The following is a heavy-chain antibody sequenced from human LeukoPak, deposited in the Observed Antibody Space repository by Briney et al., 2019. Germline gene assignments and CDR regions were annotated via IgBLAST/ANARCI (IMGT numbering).Heavy chain of an antibody. Sequence: GGSLRLSCAASGFTVSSNDMSWVRQAPGKGLEWVSIIYSGSTTYYADSVRGRFTFSRDNSKNTLYLQMNSLRAEDTAVYYCASGGGREQLADYWGQGTLVTVSS. CDR1: GFTVSSND. J-gene: IGHJ4*02. CDR2: IYSGSTT. CDR3: ASGGGREQLADY. V-gene: IGHV3-66*01. D-gene: IGHD3-16*01.